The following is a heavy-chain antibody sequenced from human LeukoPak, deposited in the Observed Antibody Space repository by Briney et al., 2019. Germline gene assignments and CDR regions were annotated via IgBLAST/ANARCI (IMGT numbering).Heavy chain of an antibody. CDR1: GFTFSGSA. D-gene: IGHD6-19*01. CDR3: TRTIAVAGNEGLGY. J-gene: IGHJ4*02. CDR2: IRSKANSYAT. V-gene: IGHV3-73*01. Sequence: GGSLRLSCAASGFTFSGSAMHWVRQASGKGLEWVGRIRSKANSYATAYAASVKGRFTISRDDSKNTAYLQMNSLKTEDTAVYYCTRTIAVAGNEGLGYWGQGTLVTVSS.